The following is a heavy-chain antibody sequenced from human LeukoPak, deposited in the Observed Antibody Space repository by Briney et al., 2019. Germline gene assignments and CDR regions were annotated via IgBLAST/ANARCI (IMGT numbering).Heavy chain of an antibody. CDR1: GFTFSSYA. CDR3: AKDGAAEWLLSVIYYGMDV. D-gene: IGHD3-3*01. V-gene: IGHV3-23*01. J-gene: IGHJ6*02. Sequence: GGSLRLSCAASGFTFSSYAMSWVRQAPGKGLEWVSAISGSGSSTYYADSVKGRFTISRDNSKNTLYLQMNSLRAEDTAVYYCAKDGAAEWLLSVIYYGMDVWGQGTTVTVSS. CDR2: ISGSGSST.